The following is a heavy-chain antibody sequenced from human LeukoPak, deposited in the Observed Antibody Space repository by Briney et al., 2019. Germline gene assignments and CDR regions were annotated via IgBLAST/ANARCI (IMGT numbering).Heavy chain of an antibody. CDR2: INQDTIKK. D-gene: IGHD1-1*01. Sequence: PGGSLRLSCAGSGFTDSGLTFSSDWMSLVRQPPGKGLEWVANINQDTIKKYYLDSVKGRFTISRDHAKNSLYLQMNSLRAEDTAVYFCASSPNWNEAEYYFEHWGRGTLVIVAS. CDR3: ASSPNWNEAEYYFEH. CDR1: GFTDSGLTFSSDW. J-gene: IGHJ4*02. V-gene: IGHV3-7*01.